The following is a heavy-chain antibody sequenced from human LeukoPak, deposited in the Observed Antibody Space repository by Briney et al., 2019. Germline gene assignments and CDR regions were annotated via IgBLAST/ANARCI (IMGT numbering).Heavy chain of an antibody. CDR1: GGSISSYY. Sequence: SETLSLTCTVSGGSISSYYWSWIRQPPGKGLEWIGYIYYSGSTNYNPSLKGRVTISGDMSKNQFSLKLSSVTAADTAMYYCARASEVAAVDYWGQGTLVTVSS. V-gene: IGHV4-59*01. J-gene: IGHJ4*02. CDR3: ARASEVAAVDY. CDR2: IYYSGST. D-gene: IGHD6-25*01.